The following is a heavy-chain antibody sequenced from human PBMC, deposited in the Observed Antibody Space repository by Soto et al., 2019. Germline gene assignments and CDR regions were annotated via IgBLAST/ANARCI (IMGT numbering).Heavy chain of an antibody. CDR2: INQDGSEK. J-gene: IGHJ6*02. V-gene: IGHV3-7*02. Sequence: GGSLRLSCAASGFSFSSYWMSWVRQAPGKGLEWVANINQDGSEKNYADSVKGRLTISRDNGKNSLYLQMNSLRAEDTAVYYCARVRYSCSSSYYYDMDAWGQGATVTVS. CDR3: ARVRYSCSSSYYYDMDA. D-gene: IGHD6-6*01. CDR1: GFSFSSYW.